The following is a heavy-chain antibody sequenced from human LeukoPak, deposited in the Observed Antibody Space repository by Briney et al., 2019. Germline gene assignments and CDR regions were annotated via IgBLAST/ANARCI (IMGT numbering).Heavy chain of an antibody. D-gene: IGHD2-15*01. CDR1: GFTFSSYA. Sequence: GGSLRLSCAASGFTFSSYAMSWVRQAPGEGLEWVSAISGSGVGTYYADSVKGRFTISRDNSKNTLYLQMNSLRGEDAAIYFCAKDQSPHCSGDRCYAVDCWGQGTPVTVSS. CDR3: AKDQSPHCSGDRCYAVDC. V-gene: IGHV3-23*01. J-gene: IGHJ4*02. CDR2: ISGSGVGT.